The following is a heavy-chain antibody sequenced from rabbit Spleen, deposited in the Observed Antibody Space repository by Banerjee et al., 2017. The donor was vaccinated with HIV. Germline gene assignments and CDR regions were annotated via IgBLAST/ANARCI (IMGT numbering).Heavy chain of an antibody. CDR3: ARDTSSSFSSYGMDL. CDR1: GFSFSISSY. CDR2: IDAGSSGFT. J-gene: IGHJ6*01. Sequence: QEQLVESGGGLVQPTGSLTLTCKASGFSFSISSYMCWVRQAPGKGLEWIACIDAGSSGFTYFATWAKGRFTISKISSTTVTLQMTRLTAADTATYFCARDTSSSFSSYGMDLWGPGTLVTVS. V-gene: IGHV1S45*01. D-gene: IGHD1-1*01.